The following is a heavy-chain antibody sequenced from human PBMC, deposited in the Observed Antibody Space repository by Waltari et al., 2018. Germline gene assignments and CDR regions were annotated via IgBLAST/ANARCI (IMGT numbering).Heavy chain of an antibody. J-gene: IGHJ4*03. CDR1: GYTSNGGYF. Sequence: QVQLQESGPGLAKPSETLSLPCDQSGYTSNGGYFWGWIRQPPRKGLAWLGSMHLSGESDYTPSLESRAVTSRVTSKNQVPLNVTTVTAAVTGMYYCTQARHYYYGSYWGGRDSFDSWGHGIRAPVSS. V-gene: IGHV4-38-2*01. D-gene: IGHD3-10*01. CDR3: TQARHYYYGSYWGGRDSFDS. CDR2: MHLSGES.